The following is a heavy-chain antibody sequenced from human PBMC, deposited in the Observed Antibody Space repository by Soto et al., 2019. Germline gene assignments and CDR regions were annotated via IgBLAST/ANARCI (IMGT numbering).Heavy chain of an antibody. Sequence: SETLSLTCTVSGGSISSYYWSWIRQPPGKGLEWIGYIYYSGSTNYNPSLKSRVTISVDTSKNPFSLKLSSVTAADTAVYYCARDGLGYCSGGSCYREADYYYGMDVCGQGPTVTVSS. CDR1: GGSISSYY. CDR3: ARDGLGYCSGGSCYREADYYYGMDV. J-gene: IGHJ6*02. CDR2: IYYSGST. V-gene: IGHV4-59*01. D-gene: IGHD2-15*01.